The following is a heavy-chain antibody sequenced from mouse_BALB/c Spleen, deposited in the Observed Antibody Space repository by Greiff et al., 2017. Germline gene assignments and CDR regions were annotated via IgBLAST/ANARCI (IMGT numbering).Heavy chain of an antibody. V-gene: IGHV2-6-7*01. J-gene: IGHJ3*01. D-gene: IGHD2-1*01. CDR2: IWGDGST. CDR3: ARQYGNYGPWFAY. CDR1: GFSLTGYG. Sequence: VKLMESGPGLVAPSQSLSITCTVSGFSLTGYGVNWVRQPPGKGLEWLGMIWGDGSTDYNSALKSRLSISKDNSKSQVFLKMNSLQTDDTARYYCARQYGNYGPWFAYWGQGTLVTVSA.